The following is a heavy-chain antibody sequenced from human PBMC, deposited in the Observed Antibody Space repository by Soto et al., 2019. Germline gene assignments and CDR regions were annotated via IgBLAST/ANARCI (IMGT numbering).Heavy chain of an antibody. D-gene: IGHD3-22*01. CDR1: GYTFTGYY. CDR2: INPNSGGT. V-gene: IGHV1-2*02. Sequence: GASVKVSCKASGYTFTGYYMHWVRQAPGQGLEWMGWINPNSGGTNYAQKFQGRVTMTRDTSISTAYMELSRLRSDDTAVYYCARSRGYYDSSLPFDYWGQGTLVTVS. CDR3: ARSRGYYDSSLPFDY. J-gene: IGHJ4*02.